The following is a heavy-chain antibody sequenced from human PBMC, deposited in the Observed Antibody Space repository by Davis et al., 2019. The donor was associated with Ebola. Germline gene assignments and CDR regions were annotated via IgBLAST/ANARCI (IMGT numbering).Heavy chain of an antibody. Sequence: SLKISCAASGFTFDDYAMHWVRQAPGKGLEWVSGISWTSGSIGYADSVKGRFTISRDNAKTSLYLQMNSLRAEDTAVYYCARGACSGGSCSQYYYYGMDVWGQGTTVTVSS. CDR3: ARGACSGGSCSQYYYYGMDV. D-gene: IGHD2-15*01. CDR2: ISWTSGSI. CDR1: GFTFDDYA. V-gene: IGHV3-9*01. J-gene: IGHJ6*02.